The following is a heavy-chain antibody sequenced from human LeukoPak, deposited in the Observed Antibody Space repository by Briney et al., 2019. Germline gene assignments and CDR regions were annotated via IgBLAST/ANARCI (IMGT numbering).Heavy chain of an antibody. Sequence: PGGSLRLSCAASGFTFSSYAMHWVRQAPGKGLEWVAVISYDGSNKYYADSVKGRFTISRDNSKNTLYLQMNSLRAEDTAVYYCARHDNSGYHRFDYWGQGTLVTVSS. V-gene: IGHV3-30-3*01. CDR1: GFTFSSYA. J-gene: IGHJ4*02. CDR2: ISYDGSNK. CDR3: ARHDNSGYHRFDY. D-gene: IGHD3-22*01.